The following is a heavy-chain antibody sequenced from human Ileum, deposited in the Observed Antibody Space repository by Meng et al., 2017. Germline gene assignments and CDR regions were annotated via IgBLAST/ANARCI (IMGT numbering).Heavy chain of an antibody. Sequence: EVQLVESGGGLVRPGQSLRLSCIGSGFTFGDHEMTWIRQAPGKRPEWVGLIRKKYLGGTPEYAASVRDRCTIWRDDSKSTVYLHMNSLEPEDSAVYYCAGAGLRCGKDCSALQDWGQGTLVTVSS. CDR2: IRKKYLGGTP. J-gene: IGHJ1*01. V-gene: IGHV3-49*03. CDR1: GFTFGDHE. D-gene: IGHD2-21*02. CDR3: AGAGLRCGKDCSALQD.